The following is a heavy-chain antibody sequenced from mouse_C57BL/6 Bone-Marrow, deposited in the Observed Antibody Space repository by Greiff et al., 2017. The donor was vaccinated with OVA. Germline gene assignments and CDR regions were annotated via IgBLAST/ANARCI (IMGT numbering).Heavy chain of an antibody. D-gene: IGHD4-1*01. CDR3: AREGNWAYYFDY. J-gene: IGHJ2*01. V-gene: IGHV5-16*01. CDR1: GFTFSDYY. CDR2: INYDGSST. Sequence: EVQRVESEGGLVQPGSSMKLSCTASGFTFSDYYMAWVRQVPEKGLEWVANINYDGSSTYYLDSLKSRFIISRDNAKNILYLQMSSLKSEDTATYDCAREGNWAYYFDYWGQGTTLTVSA.